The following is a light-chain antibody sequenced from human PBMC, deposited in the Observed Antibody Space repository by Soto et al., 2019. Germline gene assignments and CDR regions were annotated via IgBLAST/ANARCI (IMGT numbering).Light chain of an antibody. J-gene: IGLJ1*01. Sequence: LNHPASGNGVDVQSISIFCTGTSSDVGGFNYVSWYQQHPGKAPKLMIYDVSNRPSGVSNRFSGSKSGNTASLTISGLQAEDEADYYCSSFTSSSTPYYVFVTGTKVTVL. CDR3: SSFTSSSTPYYV. CDR2: DVS. CDR1: SSDVGGFNY. V-gene: IGLV2-14*01.